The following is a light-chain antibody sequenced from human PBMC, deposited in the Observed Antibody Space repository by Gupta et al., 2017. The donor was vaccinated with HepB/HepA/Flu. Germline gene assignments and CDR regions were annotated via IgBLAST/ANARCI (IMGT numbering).Light chain of an antibody. CDR2: KAS. V-gene: IGKV1-5*03. CDR3: QQYNSYWS. Sequence: DIQMTQSPSTLSASVGDRVTITCRASQSISNWLAWYQQKPGKAPKYLIYKASRLESGVPSRFSGSGSGTEFTLTISSRQPDDFATYYCQQYNSYWSFGQGTKVEIK. J-gene: IGKJ1*01. CDR1: QSISNW.